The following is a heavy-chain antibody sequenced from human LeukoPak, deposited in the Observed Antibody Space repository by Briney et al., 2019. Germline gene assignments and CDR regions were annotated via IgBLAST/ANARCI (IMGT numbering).Heavy chain of an antibody. Sequence: GGSLRLSCAASGFTVSSNYMSWVRQAPGKGLEWVSVIYSCGSTYYADSVKGRFTISRGNSKNTLYLQMNSLRAEDTAVYYCAKIGRVAYYGSGSSLWGQGTMVTVSS. CDR2: IYSCGST. J-gene: IGHJ3*01. V-gene: IGHV3-66*01. CDR3: AKIGRVAYYGSGSSL. CDR1: GFTVSSNY. D-gene: IGHD3-10*01.